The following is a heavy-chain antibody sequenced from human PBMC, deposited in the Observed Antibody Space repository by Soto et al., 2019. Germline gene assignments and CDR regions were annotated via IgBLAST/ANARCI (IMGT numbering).Heavy chain of an antibody. Sequence: PGGSLRLSXGASGFTFSSHAMTWVRQAPGKGLEWVSAISGSGDSTYYADSVKGRFTISRDNSKNTMFLQINSLRAEDTAVYYCAQGRGLVSPHYWGQGTLVTVSS. D-gene: IGHD3-9*01. V-gene: IGHV3-23*01. CDR3: AQGRGLVSPHY. CDR2: ISGSGDST. CDR1: GFTFSSHA. J-gene: IGHJ4*02.